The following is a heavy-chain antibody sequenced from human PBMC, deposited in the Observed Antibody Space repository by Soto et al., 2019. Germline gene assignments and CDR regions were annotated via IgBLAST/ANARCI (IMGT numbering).Heavy chain of an antibody. D-gene: IGHD2-8*01. J-gene: IGHJ3*02. CDR3: AKASHCNKGRCSLGLIGDRAFDI. V-gene: IGHV3-30*18. CDR2: ISYDGSKK. CDR1: GLTFSAYG. Sequence: GGSLRLSCEASGLTFSAYGMHWVRQAPGKGLEWVATISYDGSKKYFGDSVKGRFTISRDNSKSTLYLEMNSLRTEDTAVYYCAKASHCNKGRCSLGLIGDRAFDIWGQGTMVTVSS.